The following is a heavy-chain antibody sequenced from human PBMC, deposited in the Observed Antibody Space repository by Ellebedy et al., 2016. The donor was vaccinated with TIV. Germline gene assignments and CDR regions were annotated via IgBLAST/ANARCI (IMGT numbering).Heavy chain of an antibody. D-gene: IGHD1-14*01. CDR2: IWYDGSNK. CDR1: GFTFSSYG. J-gene: IGHJ6*02. V-gene: IGHV3-33*08. Sequence: GGSLRLSXAASGFTFSSYGMHWVRQAPGKGLEWVAVIWYDGSNKYYADSVKGRFTISRDNSKNTLYLQMNSLRAEDTAVYYCARDGAAFSSDWYNHYGMDVWGQGTTVTVSS. CDR3: ARDGAAFSSDWYNHYGMDV.